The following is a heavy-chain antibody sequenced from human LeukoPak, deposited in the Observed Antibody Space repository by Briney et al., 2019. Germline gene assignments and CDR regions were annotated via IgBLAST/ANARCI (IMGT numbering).Heavy chain of an antibody. D-gene: IGHD5-24*01. V-gene: IGHV4-59*01. J-gene: IGHJ4*02. CDR1: GGSISSYY. CDR3: ARGARWLQPLDY. Sequence: PSETLSLICTVSGGSISSYYWSWIRQPPGKGLEWIGNIYYSGGTNYNPSLKSRVTISVDTSKDQFSLKLSSVTAADTAVYYCARGARWLQPLDYWGQGTLVTVSS. CDR2: IYYSGGT.